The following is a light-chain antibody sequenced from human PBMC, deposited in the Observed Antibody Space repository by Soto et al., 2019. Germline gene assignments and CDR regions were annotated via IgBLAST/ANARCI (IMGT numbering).Light chain of an antibody. CDR2: GKS. Sequence: EIYMTQSPATLSLAPGETATLSCRASQRVTSNFAWYQQKPGQYPRLLIYGKSTRATGVPDRFSGSGSGTEFTLTISNRQSADFAVYFCQHYNNWPRTFGGGTRVEI. CDR1: QRVTSN. J-gene: IGKJ4*01. V-gene: IGKV3-15*01. CDR3: QHYNNWPRT.